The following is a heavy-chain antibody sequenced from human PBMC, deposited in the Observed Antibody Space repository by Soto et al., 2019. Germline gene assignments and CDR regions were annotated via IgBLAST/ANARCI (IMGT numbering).Heavy chain of an antibody. CDR1: RGTFNTSP. J-gene: IGHJ6*02. Sequence: QVLLAQSGAEVKKPGSSVKVSCQTSRGTFNTSPISWLRQAPGQGLEWLGDIVPVFGMVNYAQQFQDRINLTADEATTSACMEVSRLTTEDPAVYFCATPPLGGRQYDDRSPSTASLDRSGVGIWGQGTTVIVSS. V-gene: IGHV1-69*01. CDR2: IVPVFGMV. D-gene: IGHD3-16*01. CDR3: ATPPLGGRQYDDRSPSTASLDRSGVGI.